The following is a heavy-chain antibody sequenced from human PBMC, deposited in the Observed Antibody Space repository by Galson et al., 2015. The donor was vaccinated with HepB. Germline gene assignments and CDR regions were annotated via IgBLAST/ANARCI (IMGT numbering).Heavy chain of an antibody. CDR3: QGYFDWLTTYAFDI. J-gene: IGHJ3*02. CDR2: IRSKAYGGTT. Sequence: SLRLSCEAAGFTFGDYAMSWVRQAPGKGLEWVGFIRSKAYGGTTEYAASVKGRFTISRDDSKSIAYLQMNSLKTEDTAVYYFQGYFDWLTTYAFDILGQGTMVTVSS. V-gene: IGHV3-49*04. D-gene: IGHD3-9*01. CDR1: GFTFGDYA.